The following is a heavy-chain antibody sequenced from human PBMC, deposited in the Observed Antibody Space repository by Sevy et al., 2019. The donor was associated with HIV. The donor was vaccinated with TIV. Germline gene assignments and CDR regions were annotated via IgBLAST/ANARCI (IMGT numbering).Heavy chain of an antibody. D-gene: IGHD5-12*01. Sequence: GGSLRLSCVSSGFTFSTYDMHWVRKVKGTGLEWISGVGPAGDQFYPGSVKGGFTISRENAKNSIYLQMNNLRAGDTAVYDCARSVGYSDYGMDVWGQGTTVTVSS. J-gene: IGHJ6*02. CDR1: GFTFSTYD. V-gene: IGHV3-13*05. CDR3: ARSVGYSDYGMDV. CDR2: VGPAGDQ.